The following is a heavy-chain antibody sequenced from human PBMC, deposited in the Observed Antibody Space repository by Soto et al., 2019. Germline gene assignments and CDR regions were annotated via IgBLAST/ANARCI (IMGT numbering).Heavy chain of an antibody. CDR1: GYDFSTYW. CDR2: IYPGDSKA. J-gene: IGHJ5*01. CDR3: ARRHNAPRFDS. Sequence: GESLKISCEGAGYDFSTYWISWVRQKPEEGLEWMGIIYPGDSKARYSPSFQGQVTMSADKSISTAYLQWSSLKASDTAIYYCARRHNAPRFDSCGQGTLVTFSS. V-gene: IGHV5-51*01. D-gene: IGHD1-20*01.